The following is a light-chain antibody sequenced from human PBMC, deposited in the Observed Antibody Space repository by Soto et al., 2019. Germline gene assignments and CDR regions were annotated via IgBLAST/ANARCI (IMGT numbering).Light chain of an antibody. Sequence: DIQMTQSPSTLSASVGDRVTITCRASQSISSWLAWYQQKPGKAPKLLIYDASSLESGVPSRFSGSGSGTVLSLTISCLLPDDLATYYCQQYNSSWTFGPGTKVDIK. CDR3: QQYNSSWT. J-gene: IGKJ3*01. CDR1: QSISSW. V-gene: IGKV1-5*01. CDR2: DAS.